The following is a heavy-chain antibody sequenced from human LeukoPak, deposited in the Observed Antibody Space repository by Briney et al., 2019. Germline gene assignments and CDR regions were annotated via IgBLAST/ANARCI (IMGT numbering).Heavy chain of an antibody. J-gene: IGHJ4*02. D-gene: IGHD6-13*01. Sequence: GGSLRLSCAASGFTFSSYGMHWVRQAPGKGLEWVAFIRYDGSNKYYVDSVKGRFTISRDNSKNTLYLRMNSLRAEDTAVYYCAKERGVGAGRTYLLLYYFDYWGQGTLVTVSS. CDR3: AKERGVGAGRTYLLLYYFDY. V-gene: IGHV3-30*02. CDR2: IRYDGSNK. CDR1: GFTFSSYG.